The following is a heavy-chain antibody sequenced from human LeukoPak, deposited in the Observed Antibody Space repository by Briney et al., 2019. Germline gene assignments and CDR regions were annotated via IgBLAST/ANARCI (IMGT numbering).Heavy chain of an antibody. CDR2: IGGRGANT. D-gene: IGHD3-22*01. CDR3: AKCPPGGDYDSSGYYYSYYYMDV. Sequence: PGGSLRLSCAASGFTFSSYVMSWVRQAPGKGLEWVSGIGGRGANTYYADSVKGRLTISRDHSMNTLYLQMNSLRAADTAVYYCAKCPPGGDYDSSGYYYSYYYMDVWGKGTTVTVSS. V-gene: IGHV3-23*01. J-gene: IGHJ6*03. CDR1: GFTFSSYV.